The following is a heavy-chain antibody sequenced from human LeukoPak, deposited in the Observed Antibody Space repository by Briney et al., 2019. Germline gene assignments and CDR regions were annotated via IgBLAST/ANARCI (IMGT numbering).Heavy chain of an antibody. J-gene: IGHJ3*02. CDR3: ARTVVVTAEHAFDI. CDR2: IIPIFGEA. V-gene: IGHV1-69*06. Sequence: SVKVSCKATGCTFSSYSLSWVRQAPGQGLEWMGGIIPIFGEASYAQKFQDRVTITADKSTSTAYMELSSLRSDDTAVYYCARTVVVTAEHAFDIWGQGTMVTVSS. D-gene: IGHD2-21*02. CDR1: GCTFSSYS.